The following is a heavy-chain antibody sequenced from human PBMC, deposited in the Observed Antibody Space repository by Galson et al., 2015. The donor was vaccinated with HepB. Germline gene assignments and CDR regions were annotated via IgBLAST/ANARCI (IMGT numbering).Heavy chain of an antibody. V-gene: IGHV1-18*04. CDR2: ISGYNGNR. Sequence: SVKVSCKASGYTFSTHGISWVRQAPGQGLAWMGWISGYNGNRNYAQEFQGRVTMNADTSASTVYMELKNMTSDDTAVYFCARDVRYAFEMWGQGTMVTVS. J-gene: IGHJ3*02. CDR1: GYTFSTHG. CDR3: ARDVRYAFEM.